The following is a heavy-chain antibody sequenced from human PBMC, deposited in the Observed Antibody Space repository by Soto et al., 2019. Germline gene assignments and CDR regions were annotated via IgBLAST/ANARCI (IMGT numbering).Heavy chain of an antibody. J-gene: IGHJ5*02. CDR1: GFTFSNYA. Sequence: QVQLVESGGGVIQPGRSLRLSCAASGFTFSNYAMHWVRQAPGTGLEWVAAISYDASKKFYTDSVKGRFTISRDNSKNTLYLEMNSLGPEDTAIYYCVRGPAYCGGDCYSNWFDPWGQGTLVTVSS. CDR3: VRGPAYCGGDCYSNWFDP. CDR2: ISYDASKK. V-gene: IGHV3-30*04. D-gene: IGHD2-21*02.